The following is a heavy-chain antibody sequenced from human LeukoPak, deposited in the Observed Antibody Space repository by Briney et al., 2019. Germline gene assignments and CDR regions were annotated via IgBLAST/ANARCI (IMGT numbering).Heavy chain of an antibody. CDR3: AELGITMIGGV. CDR1: GFTVSSNY. D-gene: IGHD3-10*02. CDR2: ISSSGSTI. V-gene: IGHV3-48*03. J-gene: IGHJ6*04. Sequence: GGSLRLSCIASGFTVSSNYMNWVRQAPGKGLEWVSYISSSGSTIYYADSAKGRFTISRDNAKNSLYLQMNSLRAEDTAVYYCAELGITMIGGVWGKGTTVTISS.